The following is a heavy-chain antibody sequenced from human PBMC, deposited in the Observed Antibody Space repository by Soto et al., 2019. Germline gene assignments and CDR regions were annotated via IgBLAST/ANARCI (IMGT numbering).Heavy chain of an antibody. CDR2: INHSGST. D-gene: IGHD3-22*01. CDR3: ARGTMIVVHTLPTHGAWFDY. J-gene: IGHJ4*02. V-gene: IGHV4-34*01. Sequence: SETLSLTCAVYGGSFSGYYWSWIRQPPGKGLEWIGEINHSGSTNYNPSLKSRVTISVDTSKNQFSLKLSSVTAADTAVYYCARGTMIVVHTLPTHGAWFDYWGQGTLVTVSS. CDR1: GGSFSGYY.